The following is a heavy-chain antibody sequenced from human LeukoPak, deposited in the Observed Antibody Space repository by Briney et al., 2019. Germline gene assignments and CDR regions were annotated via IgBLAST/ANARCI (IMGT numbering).Heavy chain of an antibody. CDR3: ARGSFYRNSYYYYINV. CDR2: IYTTGNT. CDR1: GDSISSGVFY. V-gene: IGHV4-61*02. D-gene: IGHD5/OR15-5a*01. J-gene: IGHJ6*03. Sequence: SETLSLTCSLSGDSISSGVFYWSWLRQPAGKGLVWIGRIYTTGNTNYNPSLKSRVTMSIDTSENQFSLRLTSVTAADTAVYYCARGSFYRNSYYYYINVWGTGTTVTVSS.